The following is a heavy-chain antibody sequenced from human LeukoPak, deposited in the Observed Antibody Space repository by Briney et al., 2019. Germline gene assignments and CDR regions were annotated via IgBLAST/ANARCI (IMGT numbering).Heavy chain of an antibody. J-gene: IGHJ4*02. D-gene: IGHD3-16*01. CDR2: ISANNGDT. CDR3: ARDPPGLTLGSPGDY. V-gene: IGHV1-18*01. Sequence: ASVKVSCKASGYTFTSYGIAWVRQAPGQGLQWMGWISANNGDTSYSQKLQGRVTITTDTSTNTAYMELRSLTSDDTAVYYCARDPPGLTLGSPGDYWGQGTLVIVSS. CDR1: GYTFTSYG.